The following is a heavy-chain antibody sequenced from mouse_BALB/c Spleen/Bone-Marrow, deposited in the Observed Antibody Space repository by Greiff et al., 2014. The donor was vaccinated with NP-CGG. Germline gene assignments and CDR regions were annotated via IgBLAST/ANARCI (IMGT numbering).Heavy chain of an antibody. D-gene: IGHD1-1*01. J-gene: IGHJ2*01. CDR1: GFNIKDTY. V-gene: IGHV14-3*02. CDR3: ARYYYGSSYFDY. CDR2: IDPANGNT. Sequence: VQLQQSGAELVKPGASVKLSCTAPGFNIKDTYMHWVKQRPEQGLEWIGRIDPANGNTKYDPKFQGKATITADTSSNTAYLQHSNLTSEDTAVYYCARYYYGSSYFDYWGQGTTLTVSS.